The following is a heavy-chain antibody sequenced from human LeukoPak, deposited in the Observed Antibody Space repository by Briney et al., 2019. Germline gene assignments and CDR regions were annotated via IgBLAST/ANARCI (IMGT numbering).Heavy chain of an antibody. CDR1: GGTFSSYA. Sequence: GASVKVSCKASGGTFSSYAISWVRQAPGQGLEWMGGIIPIFGTANYAQKFQGRVTITADKSTSTAYMELSSLRSEDTAVYYCARDSRWAAAGDYYYYYYMDVWGKGTTVTVSS. CDR3: ARDSRWAAAGDYYYYYYMDV. CDR2: IIPIFGTA. V-gene: IGHV1-69*06. J-gene: IGHJ6*03. D-gene: IGHD6-13*01.